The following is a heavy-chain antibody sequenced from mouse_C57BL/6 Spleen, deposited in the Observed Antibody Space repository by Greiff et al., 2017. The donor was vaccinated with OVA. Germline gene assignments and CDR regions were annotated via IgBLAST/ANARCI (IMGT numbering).Heavy chain of an antibody. V-gene: IGHV7-3*01. J-gene: IGHJ4*01. CDR1: GFTFTDYY. CDR3: ARYETPYYYAMDY. Sequence: EVMLVESGGGLVQPGGSLSLSCAASGFTFTDYYMSWVRQPPGKALEWLGFIRNKANGYTTEYSASVKGRFTISRDNSQSILYLQMNALRAEDSATYYCARYETPYYYAMDYWGQGTSVTVSS. CDR2: IRNKANGYTT.